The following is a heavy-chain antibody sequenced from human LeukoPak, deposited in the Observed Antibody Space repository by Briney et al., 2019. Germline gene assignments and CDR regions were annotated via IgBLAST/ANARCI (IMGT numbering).Heavy chain of an antibody. CDR2: ISSSSSYI. CDR3: ARDSPSGSYSNFDY. V-gene: IGHV3-21*01. J-gene: IGHJ4*02. Sequence: GGSLRLSCAASGFTFSSYSMNWVRQAPGKGLEWVSSISSSSSYIYYADSVKGRFTISRDNAKNSLYLQMNSLRAEDTAVHYCARDSPSGSYSNFDYWGQGTLVTVSS. CDR1: GFTFSSYS. D-gene: IGHD3-10*01.